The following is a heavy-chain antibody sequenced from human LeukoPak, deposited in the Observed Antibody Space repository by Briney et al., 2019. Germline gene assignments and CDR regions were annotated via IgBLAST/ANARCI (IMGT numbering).Heavy chain of an antibody. CDR1: GGPFSGYY. CDR3: ARGPLDSSGWYSPFDY. V-gene: IGHV4-34*01. D-gene: IGHD6-19*01. J-gene: IGHJ4*02. Sequence: SETLSLTCAVYGGPFSGYYWRWIRQPPGKGLEWIGEINHSGSTNYNPSLKSRVTISVDTSKNQFSLKLSSVTAADTAVYYCARGPLDSSGWYSPFDYSGQGTLVTVSS. CDR2: INHSGST.